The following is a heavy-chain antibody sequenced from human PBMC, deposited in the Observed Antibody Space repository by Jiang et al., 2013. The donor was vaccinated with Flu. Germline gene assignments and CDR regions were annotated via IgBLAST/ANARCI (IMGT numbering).Heavy chain of an antibody. J-gene: IGHJ5*02. CDR2: ISGSGGST. Sequence: LEWVSAISGSGGSTYYADSVKGRFTISRDNSKNTLYLQMNSLRAEDTAVYYCARDGIAAAGAGWFDPWGQGTLVTVSS. D-gene: IGHD6-13*01. CDR3: ARDGIAAAGAGWFDP. V-gene: IGHV3-23*01.